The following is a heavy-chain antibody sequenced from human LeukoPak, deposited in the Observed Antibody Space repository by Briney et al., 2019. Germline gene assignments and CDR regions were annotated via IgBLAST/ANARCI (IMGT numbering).Heavy chain of an antibody. CDR3: AREKIGYYDSSGRGWFDP. J-gene: IGHJ5*02. Sequence: GASVKVSCKASGGTFSSYAISWVRQAPGQGLEWMGGIIPIFGTANYAQKFQGKVTITADESTSTAYMELSSLRSEDTAVYYCAREKIGYYDSSGRGWFDPWGQGTLVTVSS. V-gene: IGHV1-69*13. CDR2: IIPIFGTA. CDR1: GGTFSSYA. D-gene: IGHD3-22*01.